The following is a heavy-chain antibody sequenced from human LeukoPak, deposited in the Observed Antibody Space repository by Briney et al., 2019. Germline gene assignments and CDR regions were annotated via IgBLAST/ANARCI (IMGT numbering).Heavy chain of an antibody. CDR1: GYSFSTYW. Sequence: GESLKISCKGYGYSFSTYWIGWVRQMPGKGLEWMGIIYPGDSDTRYSPSFQGQVTISADKSISTAYVQWSSLKASDTAMYYCARGLEYYDSSGYHDYWGQGTLVTVSS. CDR3: ARGLEYYDSSGYHDY. V-gene: IGHV5-51*01. J-gene: IGHJ4*02. CDR2: IYPGDSDT. D-gene: IGHD3-22*01.